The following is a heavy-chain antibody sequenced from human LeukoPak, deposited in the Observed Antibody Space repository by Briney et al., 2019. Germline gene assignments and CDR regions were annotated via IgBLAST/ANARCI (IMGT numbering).Heavy chain of an antibody. CDR1: GFTFSSYW. V-gene: IGHV3-74*01. D-gene: IGHD5-18*01. Sequence: PGGSLRLSCAASGFTFSSYWMHWVRQAPGKGLVWVSRINSDGSSTSYADSVKGRFTISRDDAKNTLYLQMNSLRAEDTAVYYCARGGGYSYGLGHWYFDPWGRGTLVTVSS. J-gene: IGHJ2*01. CDR3: ARGGGYSYGLGHWYFDP. CDR2: INSDGSST.